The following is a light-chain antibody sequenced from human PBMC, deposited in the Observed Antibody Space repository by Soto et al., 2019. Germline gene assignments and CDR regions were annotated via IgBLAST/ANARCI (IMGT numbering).Light chain of an antibody. CDR1: QSVSSN. CDR3: QQYNNWPPQIT. CDR2: GAS. Sequence: EVVMTQSPATLSVSPGEMATLSCRASQSVSSNLAWYQQKPGQAPRLLIYGASTRATGLPARFSGSGSGTEFTLTISSLQSEDFAVYYCQQYNNWPPQITFGQGTRLEIK. J-gene: IGKJ5*01. V-gene: IGKV3-15*01.